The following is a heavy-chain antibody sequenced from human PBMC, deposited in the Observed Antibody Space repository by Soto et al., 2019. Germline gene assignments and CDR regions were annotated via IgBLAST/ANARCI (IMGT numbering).Heavy chain of an antibody. CDR1: GCSIKVCGYY. CDR2: IYYSGTT. V-gene: IGHV4-39*01. CDR3: ENHAYSDYST. Sequence: PSETLSLSCTASGCSIKVCGYYWVCIRQPPGKGLEWLATIYYSGTTYDNPSLNSLLTITLDTSRTLFSLNLTSVTAADTAFYYCENHAYSDYSTWGQGTLVTVSS. J-gene: IGHJ4*02. D-gene: IGHD5-12*01.